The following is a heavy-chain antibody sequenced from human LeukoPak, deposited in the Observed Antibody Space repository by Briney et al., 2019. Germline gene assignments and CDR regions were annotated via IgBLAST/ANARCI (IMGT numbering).Heavy chain of an antibody. Sequence: PGGSLRLSCAASGFSFSSYSMNWVRQVPGKGLEWVAYINRYTTTTYYADPVKGRFTISRDNAKNSLYLQMNSLRVEDTAVYFCTRDPQALDFWGQGTLVTVSS. CDR1: GFSFSSYS. V-gene: IGHV3-48*01. CDR3: TRDPQALDF. J-gene: IGHJ4*02. CDR2: INRYTTTT.